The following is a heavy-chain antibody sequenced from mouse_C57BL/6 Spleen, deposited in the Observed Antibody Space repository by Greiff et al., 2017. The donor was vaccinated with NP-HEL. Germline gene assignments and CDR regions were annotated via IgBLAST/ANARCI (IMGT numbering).Heavy chain of an antibody. CDR3: ARSELGRRAMDY. CDR1: GYSFTGYY. V-gene: IGHV1-42*01. Sequence: VQLQQSGPELVKPGASVKISCKASGYSFTGYYMNWVKQSPEKSLEWIGEINPSTGGTTYIQKFKAKATLTVDKSSSTAYMQLKSLTSEDSAVXYCARSELGRRAMDYWGQGTSVTVSS. J-gene: IGHJ4*01. D-gene: IGHD4-1*01. CDR2: INPSTGGT.